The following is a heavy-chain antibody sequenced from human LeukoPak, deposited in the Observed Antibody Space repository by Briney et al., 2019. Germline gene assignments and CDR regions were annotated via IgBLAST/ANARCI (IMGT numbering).Heavy chain of an antibody. CDR3: ARLGYGDYGDY. D-gene: IGHD4-17*01. Sequence: PSETLSLTCAVYGGSFSGYYWSWIRQPPGKGLEWIGEINHSGSTNYNPSLKSRVTISVDTSKNQFSLKLSSVTAADTAVYYCARLGYGDYGDYWGQGTLVTVSS. CDR1: GGSFSGYY. J-gene: IGHJ4*02. CDR2: INHSGST. V-gene: IGHV4-34*01.